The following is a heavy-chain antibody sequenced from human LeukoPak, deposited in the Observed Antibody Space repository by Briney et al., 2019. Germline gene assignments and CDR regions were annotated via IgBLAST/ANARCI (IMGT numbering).Heavy chain of an antibody. CDR1: GFTFSSYS. Sequence: PGGSLRLSCAASGFTFSSYSMNWVRQAPGKGLEWVSYISSSSSIIYYADSVKGRFTISRDNAKNSLYLQMNSLRAEDTAVYYCAREVIRPRATIPNDAFDIWGQGTMVTVSS. CDR3: AREVIRPRATIPNDAFDI. D-gene: IGHD5-12*01. J-gene: IGHJ3*02. CDR2: ISSSSSII. V-gene: IGHV3-48*04.